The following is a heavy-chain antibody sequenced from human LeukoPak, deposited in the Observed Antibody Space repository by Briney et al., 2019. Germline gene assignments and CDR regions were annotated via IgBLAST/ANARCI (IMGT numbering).Heavy chain of an antibody. CDR1: GFTLDDYA. CDR2: VSWNSGTI. V-gene: IGHV3-9*01. Sequence: PGRSLRLSCAASGFTLDDYAMHWVRHAPEKGLEWVSGVSWNSGTIDYADSVKGRFTISRDNAKNSLYLQMNSLRAEDTALYYCAKDVAYNRGAFDVWGQGTMVTVSS. CDR3: AKDVAYNRGAFDV. J-gene: IGHJ3*01. D-gene: IGHD1-14*01.